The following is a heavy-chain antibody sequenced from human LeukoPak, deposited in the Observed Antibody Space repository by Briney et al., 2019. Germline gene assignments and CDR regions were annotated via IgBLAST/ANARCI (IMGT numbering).Heavy chain of an antibody. V-gene: IGHV4-34*01. Sequence: SETLSLTCAVYGGSFSGYHWNWIRQPPGKGLEWIGEINHSGSTNYNPSLKSRVTISVDTFKNQFSLEVSSVAAADTAVYYCARGAVGATAKYFQYWGQGALVTVSS. CDR2: INHSGST. CDR1: GGSFSGYH. CDR3: ARGAVGATAKYFQY. D-gene: IGHD1-26*01. J-gene: IGHJ1*01.